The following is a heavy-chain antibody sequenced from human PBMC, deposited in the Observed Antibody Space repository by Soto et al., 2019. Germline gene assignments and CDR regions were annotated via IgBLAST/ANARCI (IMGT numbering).Heavy chain of an antibody. V-gene: IGHV1-69*08. D-gene: IGHD3-16*01. J-gene: IGHJ6*02. CDR3: ARGLGGRMDD. Sequence: QVQLVQSGAEVKKPGSSVRVSCKASGTTFSSYPISWVRQAPGQGLEWMGRIIPILGETNSAQKFQDRVTLTADKSTNTAYMELNSLRLEDTAVYYCARGLGGRMDDWGQGTTVTVSS. CDR1: GTTFSSYP. CDR2: IIPILGET.